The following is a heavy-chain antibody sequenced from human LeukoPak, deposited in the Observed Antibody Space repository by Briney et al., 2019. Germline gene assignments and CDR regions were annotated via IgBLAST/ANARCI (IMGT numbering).Heavy chain of an antibody. V-gene: IGHV3-9*01. J-gene: IGHJ6*02. Sequence: GGSLRLSCAASGFTFDDYAMHWVRQAPGKGLEWVSGISWNSGSIGYADSVKGRFTISRDNAKNSLYLQMSSLRAEDTALYYCAKVGATDYYYGMDVWGQGTTVTVSS. CDR1: GFTFDDYA. CDR2: ISWNSGSI. D-gene: IGHD1-26*01. CDR3: AKVGATDYYYGMDV.